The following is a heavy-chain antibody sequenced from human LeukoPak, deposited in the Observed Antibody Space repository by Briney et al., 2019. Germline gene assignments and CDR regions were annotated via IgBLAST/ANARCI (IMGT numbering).Heavy chain of an antibody. Sequence: PGGSLRLSCAASGFTLNSYWISWVRQAPGKGLEWLANINQDGSEKYYVDSVRGRFTISRDKAKNSLYLQMNSLRVEDTAVYYCAREDFDRDGRGFVDYWGQGTLVTVSS. CDR1: GFTLNSYW. CDR2: INQDGSEK. J-gene: IGHJ4*02. D-gene: IGHD3-10*01. CDR3: AREDFDRDGRGFVDY. V-gene: IGHV3-7*05.